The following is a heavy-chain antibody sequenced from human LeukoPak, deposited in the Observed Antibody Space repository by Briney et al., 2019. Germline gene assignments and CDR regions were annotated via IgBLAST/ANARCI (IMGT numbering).Heavy chain of an antibody. CDR3: VRDLGGRSGH. CDR2: INEDGRTT. Sequence: GGSLRLSYEASGFTFSSNWMHWVRQAPGKGLVWVSRINEDGRTTNYADSVKGRFTISRDNAKNTLDLQMNSLRAEDTAVYYCVRDLGGRSGHWGQGTLVTVSS. V-gene: IGHV3-74*01. D-gene: IGHD1-26*01. J-gene: IGHJ4*02. CDR1: GFTFSSNW.